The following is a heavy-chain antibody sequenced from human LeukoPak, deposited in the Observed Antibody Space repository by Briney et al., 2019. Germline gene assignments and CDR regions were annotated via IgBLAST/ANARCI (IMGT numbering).Heavy chain of an antibody. CDR2: HSGCGGNT. CDR1: GFPFCCYV. CDR3: ATDRVNYYGSGTYYNAAFDI. D-gene: IGHD3-10*01. Sequence: PGGSLRHSRSASGFPFCCYVMMWVHPAPGRGVEGVAGHSGCGGNTYYAHSVKGRFTISRDNSKNTLYLQMNSLRAEDTAVYYCATDRVNYYGSGTYYNAAFDIWGQGTMVTVSS. J-gene: IGHJ3*02. V-gene: IGHV3-23*01.